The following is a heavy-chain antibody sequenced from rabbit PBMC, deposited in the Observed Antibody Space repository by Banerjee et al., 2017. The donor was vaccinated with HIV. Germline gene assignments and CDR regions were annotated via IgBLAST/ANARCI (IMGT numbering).Heavy chain of an antibody. V-gene: IGHV1S43*01. Sequence: QEQLVESGGGLVQPEGSLTLTCTASGFTISSSYYMCWVRQAPGKGLEWIGCIYTGSGSTWYASWVNGRFTISSDNAQNTVDLQMNSLTAADTATYFCARAQYYSSGWGQYYFNLWGPGTLVTVS. CDR1: GFTISSSYY. J-gene: IGHJ4*01. D-gene: IGHD4-1*01. CDR2: IYTGSGST. CDR3: ARAQYYSSGWGQYYFNL.